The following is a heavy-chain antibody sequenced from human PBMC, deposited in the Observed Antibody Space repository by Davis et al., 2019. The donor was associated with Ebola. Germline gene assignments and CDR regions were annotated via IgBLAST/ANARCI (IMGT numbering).Heavy chain of an antibody. D-gene: IGHD6-13*01. J-gene: IGHJ6*02. V-gene: IGHV3-21*03. Sequence: PGGSLRLSCAASGFPFTSYAMGWVRQAPGKGLEWVSSITGSGLYIYYAAALKGRFTISRDNAKSFLYLQINSLKTEDTAVYYCTRDLKQPPPSYYYGMDVWGQGTTVTVSS. CDR3: TRDLKQPPPSYYYGMDV. CDR1: GFPFTSYA. CDR2: ITGSGLYI.